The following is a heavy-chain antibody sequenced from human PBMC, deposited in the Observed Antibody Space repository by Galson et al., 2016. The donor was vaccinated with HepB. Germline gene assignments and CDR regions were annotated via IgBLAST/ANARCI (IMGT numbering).Heavy chain of an antibody. D-gene: IGHD6-19*01. J-gene: IGHJ4*02. Sequence: CAISWDSVSSNSAAWNWFRQSTSRGLEWLGRTYYRSKWYNDYRLSLKTRININADTSRNEVSLQLKSLTLEDTAVYYCARARSRGWSDAFDYWGQGTLVTISS. CDR3: ARARSRGWSDAFDY. V-gene: IGHV6-1*01. CDR1: WDSVSSNSAA. CDR2: TYYRSKWYN.